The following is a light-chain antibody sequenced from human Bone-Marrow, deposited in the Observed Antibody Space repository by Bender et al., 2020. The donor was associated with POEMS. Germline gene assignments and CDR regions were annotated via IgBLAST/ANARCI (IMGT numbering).Light chain of an antibody. CDR3: SGWGDSLSGLV. CDR2: YDD. Sequence: QSVVTQPPSLSEAPRQRVTISCSGSSSNIGNHGVNWYQQLPGEAPKLLIYYDDLLTPGVSDRFSASKSGTAASRAVSELQSAAEALYYCSGWGDSLSGLVFGGGTKLTVL. CDR1: SSNIGNHG. J-gene: IGLJ2*01. V-gene: IGLV1-36*01.